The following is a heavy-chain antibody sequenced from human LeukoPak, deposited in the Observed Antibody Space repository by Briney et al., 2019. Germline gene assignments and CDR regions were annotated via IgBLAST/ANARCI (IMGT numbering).Heavy chain of an antibody. J-gene: IGHJ4*02. D-gene: IGHD3-22*01. V-gene: IGHV3-7*01. CDR1: GFTFSSYW. CDR2: INEDGSDK. CDR3: AKDPHHYYDCSGHHRGCYFDY. Sequence: PGGSLRLSCAASGFTFSSYWMTWVRQAPGKGLEWVANINEDGSDKYYVDSVKGRFTVSRDNAKNTLYLQMNSLRAEDTAVYYCAKDPHHYYDCSGHHRGCYFDYWGQGTLVTVSS.